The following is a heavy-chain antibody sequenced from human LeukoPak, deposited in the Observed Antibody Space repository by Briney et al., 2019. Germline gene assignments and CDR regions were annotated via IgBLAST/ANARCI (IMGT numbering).Heavy chain of an antibody. CDR3: ARMGGYSGYATH. CDR2: IYSTGSA. CDR1: GGSLSSYY. J-gene: IGHJ4*02. D-gene: IGHD5-12*01. V-gene: IGHV4-59*08. Sequence: SETLSLTCTVSGGSLSSYYWSWIRQPPGKGLEWIGYIYSTGSANYDPSLKSRVTLSVDTAKNQFSLKLNSVTAADTAVYYCARMGGYSGYATHWGQGTLVTVSS.